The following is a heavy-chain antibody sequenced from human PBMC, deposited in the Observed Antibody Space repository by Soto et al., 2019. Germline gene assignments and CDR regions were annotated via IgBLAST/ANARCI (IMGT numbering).Heavy chain of an antibody. J-gene: IGHJ5*02. D-gene: IGHD2-8*01. CDR1: GGSISSYY. V-gene: IGHV4-4*07. CDR2: IYTSGST. Sequence: SETLSLTCTVSGGSISSYYWSWIRQPAGKGLEWIGRIYTSGSTNYNPSLKSRVTMSVDTSKNQFSLKLSSVTAADTAVYYCARHSLMVYAIEVPGWFDHWGQVTLVTVSP. CDR3: ARHSLMVYAIEVPGWFDH.